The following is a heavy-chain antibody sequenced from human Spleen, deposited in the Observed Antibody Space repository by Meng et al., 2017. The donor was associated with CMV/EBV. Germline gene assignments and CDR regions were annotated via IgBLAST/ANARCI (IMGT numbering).Heavy chain of an antibody. J-gene: IGHJ4*02. V-gene: IGHV1-18*01. CDR1: GYTSKKYG. Sequence: ASVKVSCKASGYTSKKYGITWVRQAPGQGLEWMGWINADNGDTHYPQRFQGRVTVTLDRSINTGYMELGSLTSDDTAVYYCAWGYDFIVDYWGQGTLVTVSS. CDR3: AWGYDFIVDY. D-gene: IGHD2-2*01. CDR2: INADNGDT.